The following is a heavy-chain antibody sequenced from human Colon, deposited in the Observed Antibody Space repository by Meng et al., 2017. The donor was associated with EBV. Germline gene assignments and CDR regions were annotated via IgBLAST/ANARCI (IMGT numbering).Heavy chain of an antibody. CDR2: IYHSGRT. Sequence: QVQLQESGPGLVKPSQTLSPTCTVSGGSISSGDYYWSWIRQPPGKGLEWIGEIYHSGRTNYNPSVKSRVSMSVDKSQNHFSLRLSSVTAADTAVYYCTTLYGDSISWGQGTLVTVYS. J-gene: IGHJ4*02. CDR3: TTLYGDSIS. V-gene: IGHV4-30-4*03. D-gene: IGHD4-17*01. CDR1: GGSISSGDYY.